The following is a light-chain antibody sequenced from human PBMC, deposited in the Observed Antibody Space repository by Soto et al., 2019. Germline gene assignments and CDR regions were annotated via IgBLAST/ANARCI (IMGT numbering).Light chain of an antibody. Sequence: QSALTQPPSASGSPGQSVTISCTGTSSDVGAYNYVSWYQQHPGKAPKLMIYDVSKRPSGVPDRFSGAKSGNTASLTVSGLQAEDEAAFYCISYAGSSIWVFGGGTQLTVL. CDR1: SSDVGAYNY. J-gene: IGLJ3*02. CDR2: DVS. V-gene: IGLV2-8*01. CDR3: ISYAGSSIWV.